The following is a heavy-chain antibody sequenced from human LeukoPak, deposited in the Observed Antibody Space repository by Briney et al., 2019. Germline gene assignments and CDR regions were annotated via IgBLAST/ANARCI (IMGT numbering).Heavy chain of an antibody. Sequence: GGSLRLSCAASGFTFTNYVMSWVRQAPGKGLEWVANIKQDGSEKYYVDSVKGRFTISRDNAKNSLYLQMNSLKAEDTAVYYCARAIWFGELYYMDVWGKGTTVTVSS. CDR3: ARAIWFGELYYMDV. D-gene: IGHD3-10*01. J-gene: IGHJ6*03. CDR1: GFTFTNYV. V-gene: IGHV3-7*01. CDR2: IKQDGSEK.